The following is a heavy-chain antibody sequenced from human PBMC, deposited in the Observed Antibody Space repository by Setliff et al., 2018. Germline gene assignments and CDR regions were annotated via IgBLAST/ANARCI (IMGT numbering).Heavy chain of an antibody. CDR1: DGSFSDYY. CDR2: INHYGST. Sequence: LSLTCAVFDGSFSDYYWSWFRQPPGKGLEWIGEINHYGSTKYKSSLRSRVTISVDTSKNQFSLKLNSVTAADTAVYYCARRWNFGPYGSGIHDGFDMWGQGTMVTVSS. CDR3: ARRWNFGPYGSGIHDGFDM. J-gene: IGHJ3*02. V-gene: IGHV4-34*01. D-gene: IGHD3-10*01.